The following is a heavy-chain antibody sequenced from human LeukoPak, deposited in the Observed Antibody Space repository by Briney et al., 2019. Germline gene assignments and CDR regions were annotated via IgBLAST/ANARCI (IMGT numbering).Heavy chain of an antibody. Sequence: GGSLRLSCAPSGFTFDDYAMHWVRQAPGKGLEWVSGISWDSGSIGYADSAKGRFTISRDNAKNSLDLQMNSLSTDDTALYYCAKGARGSSSWYFDFWGRGSLVTVSS. V-gene: IGHV3-9*01. CDR2: ISWDSGSI. CDR1: GFTFDDYA. J-gene: IGHJ2*01. CDR3: AKGARGSSSWYFDF.